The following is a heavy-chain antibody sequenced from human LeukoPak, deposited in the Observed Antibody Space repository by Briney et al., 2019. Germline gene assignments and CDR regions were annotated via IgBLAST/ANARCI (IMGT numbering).Heavy chain of an antibody. CDR1: GYTFTGFY. CDR2: INPSVSST. J-gene: IGHJ3*02. V-gene: IGHV1-46*01. D-gene: IGHD2-2*01. CDR3: ARRTSRAFDI. Sequence: ASVKVSCKASGYTFTGFYIHWVRQAPGQGLEWMGIINPSVSSTSYAQKFQGRVNMTRDTSTSTVYMELSSLRSEDTAVYYCARRTSRAFDIWGQGTMVTVSS.